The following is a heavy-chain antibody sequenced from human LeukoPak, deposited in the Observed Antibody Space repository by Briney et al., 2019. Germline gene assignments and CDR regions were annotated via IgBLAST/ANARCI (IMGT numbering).Heavy chain of an antibody. J-gene: IGHJ4*02. Sequence: GGSLRLSCAASGFIFSSYEMHWVRQAPGKGLEWVSGIGTAADTYYSGSVKGRFTISRENAKNSLYLQMNSLRAEDTAVYYCARGAGGHDFWGQGTLVTVSS. CDR3: ARGAGGHDF. D-gene: IGHD3-16*01. CDR2: IGTAADT. CDR1: GFIFSSYE. V-gene: IGHV3-13*01.